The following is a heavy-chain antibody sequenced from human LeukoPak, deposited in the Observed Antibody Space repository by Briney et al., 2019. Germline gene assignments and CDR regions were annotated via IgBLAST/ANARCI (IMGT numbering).Heavy chain of an antibody. D-gene: IGHD1-14*01. CDR3: ARDRAVYRSYYGMDV. CDR1: GFTVSSNY. CDR2: IYSGGST. Sequence: GGSLRLACAASGFTVSSNYMSWVRQAPGKGLEWVSVIYSGGSTYYADSVKGRFTISRDNSKNTLYLQMNSLRAEDTAVYYCARDRAVYRSYYGMDVWGQGTTVTVSS. J-gene: IGHJ6*02. V-gene: IGHV3-66*02.